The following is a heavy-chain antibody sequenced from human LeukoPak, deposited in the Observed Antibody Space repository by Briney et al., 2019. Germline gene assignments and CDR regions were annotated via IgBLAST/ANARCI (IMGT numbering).Heavy chain of an antibody. CDR3: ARRNGRIAAAGTGRGFDP. V-gene: IGHV5-51*01. D-gene: IGHD6-13*01. Sequence: GESLKISCKGSGYSFTSYWVGWVRQMPGKGLEWMGIIYPGDSDTRYSPSFQGQVTISADKSISTAYLQWSSLKASDTAMYYCARRNGRIAAAGTGRGFDPWGQGTLVTVSS. J-gene: IGHJ5*02. CDR1: GYSFTSYW. CDR2: IYPGDSDT.